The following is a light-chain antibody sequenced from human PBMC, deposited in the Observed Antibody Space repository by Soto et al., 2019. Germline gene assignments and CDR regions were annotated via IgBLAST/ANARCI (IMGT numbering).Light chain of an antibody. J-gene: IGKJ4*01. Sequence: EIVMTQSPDTLSVSPGDGATLSCRASHSVDSNLAWYQQKPGQTPRLLIYGGSTRPTDIPARFSGSGSGTEFTLTISSLQSEDFAVYYCQQYNYWPLTFGGGTKVEIK. V-gene: IGKV3D-15*01. CDR3: QQYNYWPLT. CDR2: GGS. CDR1: HSVDSN.